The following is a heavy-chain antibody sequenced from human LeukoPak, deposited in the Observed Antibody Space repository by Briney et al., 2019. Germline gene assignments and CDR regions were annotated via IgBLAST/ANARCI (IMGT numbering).Heavy chain of an antibody. Sequence: PGGSQRLSCAVSGLTFSRYAMSWVRQAPGKGLEWVSAISESGSGTYYADSVKGRFTISRDNSKDTLSLQMNSLRAEDTAVYYCAKDIAQGYTFGSIEQDYWGQGTLVTVSS. D-gene: IGHD5-18*01. V-gene: IGHV3-23*01. CDR3: AKDIAQGYTFGSIEQDY. CDR2: ISESGSGT. CDR1: GLTFSRYA. J-gene: IGHJ4*02.